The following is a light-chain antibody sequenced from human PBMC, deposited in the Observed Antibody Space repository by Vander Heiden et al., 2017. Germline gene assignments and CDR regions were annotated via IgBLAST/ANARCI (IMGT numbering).Light chain of an antibody. CDR3: SSYTNGSTPREV. CDR1: SSDVGGYNY. Sequence: QSALTQPASVSGSPGQSITSSCPGTSSDVGGYNYASWYQQHPAKPPKLMISDDSDRTPGVSNRVCGSNSDNSDSPTMTGLQAEAEAEYDYSSYTNGSTPREVFGTGTKVTVL. J-gene: IGLJ1*01. V-gene: IGLV2-14*01. CDR2: DDS.